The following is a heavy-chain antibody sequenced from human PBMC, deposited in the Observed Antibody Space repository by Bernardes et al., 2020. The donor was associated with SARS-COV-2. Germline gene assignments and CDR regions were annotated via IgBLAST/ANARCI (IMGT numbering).Heavy chain of an antibody. Sequence: SETLSLTCTVSGGSISSSSYYWGWIRQPPGKGLEWIGSIYYSGSTYYNPSLKSRVTISVDTSKNQFSLKLSSVTAADTAVYYCARRLVRGVIIKNWFDPWGQGTLVTVSS. D-gene: IGHD3-10*01. V-gene: IGHV4-39*01. CDR3: ARRLVRGVIIKNWFDP. J-gene: IGHJ5*02. CDR1: GGSISSSSYY. CDR2: IYYSGST.